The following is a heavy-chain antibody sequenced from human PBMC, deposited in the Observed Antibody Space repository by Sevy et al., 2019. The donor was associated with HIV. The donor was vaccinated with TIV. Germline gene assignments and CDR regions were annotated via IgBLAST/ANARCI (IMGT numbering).Heavy chain of an antibody. V-gene: IGHV6-1*01. Sequence: SQTFSLTCAISGDSVSSSSSTWTWIRQSPSRGLEWLGRTYYRSKWYNDYAVSMKGRITINPDTSKNQFSLQLNTVTPEDTAVHYCARGYAGMDVWGQGTTVTVSS. CDR2: TYYRSKWYN. CDR1: GDSVSSSSST. J-gene: IGHJ6*02. CDR3: ARGYAGMDV. D-gene: IGHD5-12*01.